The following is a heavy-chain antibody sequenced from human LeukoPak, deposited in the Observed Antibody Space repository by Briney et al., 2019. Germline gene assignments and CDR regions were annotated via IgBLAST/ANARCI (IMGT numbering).Heavy chain of an antibody. CDR1: GGSCSSDA. J-gene: IGHJ3*02. D-gene: IGHD3-22*01. V-gene: IGHV1-69*13. CDR3: ASAVYYDSSGYFGASDI. CDR2: IIPIFGTA. Sequence: SAKVSCKASGGSCSSDAICWVRQATGQWLEWMGWIIPIFGTANYAQKFQGRVTITADESTSTAYMELSSLRSEDTAVYYCASAVYYDSSGYFGASDIWGQGTMVTVSS.